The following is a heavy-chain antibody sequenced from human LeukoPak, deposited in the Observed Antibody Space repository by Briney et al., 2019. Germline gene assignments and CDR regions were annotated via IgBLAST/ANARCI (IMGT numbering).Heavy chain of an antibody. CDR3: ARRAASRRNWFDP. Sequence: SQTLSLTCTVSGGSISSGSYYWSWIRQPAGKGLEWIGRIYTSGSTNYNPSLKSRVTVSVDTSKNQFSLKLSSVTAADTAVYYSARRAASRRNWFDPWGQGTLVTVSS. J-gene: IGHJ5*02. CDR2: IYTSGST. D-gene: IGHD6-13*01. V-gene: IGHV4-61*02. CDR1: GGSISSGSYY.